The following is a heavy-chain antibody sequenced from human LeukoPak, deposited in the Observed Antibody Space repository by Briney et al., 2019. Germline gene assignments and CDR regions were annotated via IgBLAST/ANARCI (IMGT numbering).Heavy chain of an antibody. J-gene: IGHJ4*02. Sequence: GGSLRLSCAASGFTFTDYSMNWVRQAPGKGLEWVSSMNSDGSHIYHAGSVEGRFTISRDNARNSLYLQMNGLRDEDTAVYYCARGSFGVFDYWGQGTLVTVSS. V-gene: IGHV3-48*02. CDR1: GFTFTDYS. D-gene: IGHD3-10*01. CDR3: ARGSFGVFDY. CDR2: MNSDGSHI.